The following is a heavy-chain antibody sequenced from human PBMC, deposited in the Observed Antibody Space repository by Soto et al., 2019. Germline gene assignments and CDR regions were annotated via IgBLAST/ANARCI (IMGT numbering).Heavy chain of an antibody. Sequence: SETLSLTCTVSGGSISSGDYYWSWIRQPPGKGLEWIGYIYYSGSTYYNPSLKSRVTISVDTSKNRFSLKLSSVTAADTAVYYCARGKAAAPYYFDYWGQGTLVTVSS. CDR2: IYYSGST. CDR3: ARGKAAAPYYFDY. V-gene: IGHV4-30-4*01. CDR1: GGSISSGDYY. J-gene: IGHJ4*02. D-gene: IGHD6-13*01.